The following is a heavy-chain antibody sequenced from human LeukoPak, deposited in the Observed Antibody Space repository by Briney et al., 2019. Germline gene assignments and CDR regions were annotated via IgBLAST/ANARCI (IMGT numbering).Heavy chain of an antibody. Sequence: SETLSLTCAVSGHSISSSNWWGWIRQPPGKGLEWIGYISYSGSTYFNPSLKGRVTMSVDTSKKQFSLKLSSVTAVDTAVYYCARIYSYGLRYFDYWGQGTLVTVSS. V-gene: IGHV4-28*01. CDR1: GHSISSSNW. CDR3: ARIYSYGLRYFDY. J-gene: IGHJ4*02. D-gene: IGHD5-18*01. CDR2: ISYSGST.